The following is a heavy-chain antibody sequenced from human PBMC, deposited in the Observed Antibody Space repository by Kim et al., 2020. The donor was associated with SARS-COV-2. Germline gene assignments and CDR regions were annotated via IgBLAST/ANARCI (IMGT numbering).Heavy chain of an antibody. CDR3: ARCQGAVAGTCRWFDP. CDR1: GFTFSDYY. Sequence: GGSLRLSCAASGFTFSDYYMSWIRQAPGKGLEWVSYISSSSSYTNYADSVKGRFTISRDNAKNSLYLQMNSLRAEDTAVYYCARCQGAVAGTCRWFDPWGQGTLVTVSS. J-gene: IGHJ5*02. CDR2: ISSSSSYT. V-gene: IGHV3-11*06. D-gene: IGHD6-19*01.